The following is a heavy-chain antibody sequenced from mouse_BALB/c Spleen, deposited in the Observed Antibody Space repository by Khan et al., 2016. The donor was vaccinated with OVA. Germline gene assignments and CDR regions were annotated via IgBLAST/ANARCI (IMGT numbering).Heavy chain of an antibody. CDR2: ISPGSGDT. CDR3: ARRNYFGYTFAY. CDR1: GYTFTDYY. J-gene: IGHJ3*01. Sequence: QVRLQQSGAELARPGASVKLSCKASGYTFTDYYINWVKLRTGQGLEWIGEISPGSGDTYYNERFKGKATLTADKSYSTAYMQLSSLTSEASAVYFCARRNYFGYTFAYWGQGTLVTFSA. V-gene: IGHV1-77*01. D-gene: IGHD1-2*01.